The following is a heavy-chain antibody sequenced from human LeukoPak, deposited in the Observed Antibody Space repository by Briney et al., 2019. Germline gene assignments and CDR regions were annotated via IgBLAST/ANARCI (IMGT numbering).Heavy chain of an antibody. Sequence: SETLSLTCTVSGGSISSYYWSWIRQPPGKGLQWIGYIYYSGSTNYNPSLKSRVTISVDRSKNQFSLKLRSVTAADTAVYYCARDSIRVRGATDYWGQGTLVTVSS. CDR2: IYYSGST. CDR1: GGSISSYY. J-gene: IGHJ4*02. CDR3: ARDSIRVRGATDY. D-gene: IGHD3-10*01. V-gene: IGHV4-59*01.